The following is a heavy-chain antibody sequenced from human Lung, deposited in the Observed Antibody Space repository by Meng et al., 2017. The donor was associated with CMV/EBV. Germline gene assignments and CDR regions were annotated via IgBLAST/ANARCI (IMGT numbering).Heavy chain of an antibody. CDR3: ARGLWSGIKGWFDP. V-gene: IGHV1-8*01. Sequence: ASVXVSXKASGYTFTSYDINWVRQATGQGLEWMGWMNPNSGNTGYAQKFQGRVTMTRNTSISTAYMELSSLRSEDTAVYYCARGLWSGIKGWFDPWGQGTRVTVPS. J-gene: IGHJ5*02. D-gene: IGHD3-3*01. CDR2: MNPNSGNT. CDR1: GYTFTSYD.